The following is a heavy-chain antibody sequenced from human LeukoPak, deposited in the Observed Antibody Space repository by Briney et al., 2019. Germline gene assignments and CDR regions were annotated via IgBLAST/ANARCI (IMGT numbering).Heavy chain of an antibody. CDR1: GFTFSSYA. CDR2: ISGSGGST. V-gene: IGHV3-23*01. J-gene: IGHJ3*02. D-gene: IGHD6-6*01. Sequence: PGGSLRLSCASSGFTFSSYAMSWVRQAPGKGLEWVSAISGSGGSTYYADSVKGRFTISRDNSKNTLYLQMNSLRAEDMAVYYCAKPLRTLVNAIDIWGQGTMVTVSS. CDR3: AKPLRTLVNAIDI.